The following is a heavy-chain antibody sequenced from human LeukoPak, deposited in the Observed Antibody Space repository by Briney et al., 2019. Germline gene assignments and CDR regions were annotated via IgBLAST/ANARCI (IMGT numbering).Heavy chain of an antibody. CDR1: GYTFTGYY. Sequence: ASVKVSCKASGYTFTGYYMHWVRQARGQGLEWMGRINPNSGGTNYAQKFQGRVTMTRDTSISTAYMELSRLRSDDTAVYYCARDWDYSDSSGYQPGAWGQGTLVTVSS. CDR2: INPNSGGT. CDR3: ARDWDYSDSSGYQPGA. J-gene: IGHJ5*02. V-gene: IGHV1-2*06. D-gene: IGHD3-22*01.